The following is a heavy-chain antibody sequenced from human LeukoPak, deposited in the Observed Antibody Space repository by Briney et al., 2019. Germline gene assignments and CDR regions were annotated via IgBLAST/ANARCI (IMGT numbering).Heavy chain of an antibody. CDR3: ARDRVAAAADDAFDI. J-gene: IGHJ3*02. D-gene: IGHD6-13*01. CDR1: GFTFSSYW. Sequence: GGSLRLSCAASGFTFSSYWMHWVRQAPGKGLVWVSRINTDGSSTSYADSVKGRFTISRDNAKNTLYLQMNSLRAEDTAVYYCARDRVAAAADDAFDIWGQGTMVTVSS. CDR2: INTDGSST. V-gene: IGHV3-74*01.